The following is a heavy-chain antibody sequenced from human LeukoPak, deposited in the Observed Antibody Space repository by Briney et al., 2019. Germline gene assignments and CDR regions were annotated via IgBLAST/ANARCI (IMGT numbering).Heavy chain of an antibody. J-gene: IGHJ5*02. Sequence: PSGTLSLTCAVSGGSISSSNWWSWVRQPPGKGLEWIREIYHSGSTNYNPSLKSRVTISVDKSKNQFSLKLSSVTAADTAVYYCASCTYYYGSGSRNWFDPWGQGTLVTVSS. V-gene: IGHV4-4*02. CDR1: GGSISSSNW. CDR2: IYHSGST. CDR3: ASCTYYYGSGSRNWFDP. D-gene: IGHD3-10*01.